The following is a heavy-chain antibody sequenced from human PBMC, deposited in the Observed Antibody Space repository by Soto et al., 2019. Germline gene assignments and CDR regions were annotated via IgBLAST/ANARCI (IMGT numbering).Heavy chain of an antibody. D-gene: IGHD5-18*01. CDR2: IYYSGST. V-gene: IGHV4-30-4*01. CDR1: GGSISSGDYY. J-gene: IGHJ6*02. CDR3: AREIVDTAMVFYYYYGMDV. Sequence: PXETLCLSCTVSGGSISSGDYYGRWIRQPPGKGLEWIGYIYYSGSTYYNPSLKSRVTISVDTSKNQFSLKLSSVTAADTAVYYCAREIVDTAMVFYYYYGMDVWGQGTTVTVSS.